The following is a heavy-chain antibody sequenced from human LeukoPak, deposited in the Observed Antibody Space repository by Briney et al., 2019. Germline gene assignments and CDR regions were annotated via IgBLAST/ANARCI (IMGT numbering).Heavy chain of an antibody. CDR1: GYTFTSYG. D-gene: IGHD5-18*01. Sequence: ASVKVSCKASGYTFTSYGISWVRQAPGQGLEWMGWISAYNGNTNYAQKLQGRVTMTTDTSTSTAYMELRSLRSDDTAVYYCARTIRGYSYGSPVDYWGQGTLSPSPQ. CDR3: ARTIRGYSYGSPVDY. CDR2: ISAYNGNT. J-gene: IGHJ4*02. V-gene: IGHV1-18*04.